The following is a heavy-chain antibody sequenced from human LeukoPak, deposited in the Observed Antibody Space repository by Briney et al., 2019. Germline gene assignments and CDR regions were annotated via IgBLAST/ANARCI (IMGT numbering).Heavy chain of an antibody. CDR2: IYYSGST. CDR3: ARGLYYGSGSYYFDY. J-gene: IGHJ4*02. V-gene: IGHV4-59*01. CDR1: GGSISSYY. D-gene: IGHD3-10*01. Sequence: PSETLSLTCTVSGGSISSYYWSWIRQPPGKGLEWIGYIYYSGSTNYNPSLKSRVTISVDTSKNQFSLKLSSVTAAGTAVYYCARGLYYGSGSYYFDYWGQGTLVTVSS.